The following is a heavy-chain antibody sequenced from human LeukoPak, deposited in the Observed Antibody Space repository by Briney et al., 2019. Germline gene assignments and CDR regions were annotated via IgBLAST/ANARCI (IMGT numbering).Heavy chain of an antibody. D-gene: IGHD2-15*01. CDR2: IYYSGAS. CDR1: GGSISSGSYY. J-gene: IGHJ5*02. V-gene: IGHV4-39*01. CDR3: AKHCSGGSCYSRTFDP. Sequence: SETLSLTCTVSGGSISSGSYYWGWVRQPPGKGLEWIANIYYSGASYFNPSLKSRVSISVDTSKNQFSLKLSSVTAADTAVYYCAKHCSGGSCYSRTFDPWGQGTLVTVSS.